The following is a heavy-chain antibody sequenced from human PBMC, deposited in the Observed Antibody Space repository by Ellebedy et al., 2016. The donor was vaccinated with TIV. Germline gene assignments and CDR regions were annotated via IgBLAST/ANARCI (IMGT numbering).Heavy chain of an antibody. CDR3: ARRGSVGVHISYYYMDV. V-gene: IGHV3-9*01. J-gene: IGHJ6*03. D-gene: IGHD3-3*01. CDR2: VSWNRGNL. Sequence: GGSLRLXCAASGFNFEDYAMHWVRQAPGKGLEWVSGVSWNRGNLGYADSVKGRFTISRDNAKKSVFLQMNSLRVEDTGVYYCARRGSVGVHISYYYMDVWGKGTTVTVTS. CDR1: GFNFEDYA.